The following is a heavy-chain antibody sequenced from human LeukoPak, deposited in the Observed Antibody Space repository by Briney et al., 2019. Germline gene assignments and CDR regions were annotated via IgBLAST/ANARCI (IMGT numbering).Heavy chain of an antibody. J-gene: IGHJ4*02. CDR3: AKDLWFGSYFDY. V-gene: IGHV3-30*02. Sequence: GGSLRLSCAASGYTFSSYGMHWVRQAPGKGLEWVAFIRYDGSNKYYADSVKGRFTISRDNSKNTLYLQMNSLRAEDTAVYYCAKDLWFGSYFDYWGQGTLVTVSS. CDR2: IRYDGSNK. D-gene: IGHD3-10*01. CDR1: GYTFSSYG.